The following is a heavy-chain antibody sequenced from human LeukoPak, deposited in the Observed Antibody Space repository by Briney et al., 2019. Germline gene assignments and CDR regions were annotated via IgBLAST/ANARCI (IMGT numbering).Heavy chain of an antibody. Sequence: PGGSLRLSCVASGFTFTNYAMTWVRQAPGKGLEWVSSISNGGGSTYYADSVKGRFTISRDNSKSTLYLQMNSLRAEDTAVYFCAKEPAYFYGSGSFSHYFDCWGQGTLVTASS. J-gene: IGHJ4*02. CDR1: GFTFTNYA. V-gene: IGHV3-23*01. CDR3: AKEPAYFYGSGSFSHYFDC. CDR2: ISNGGGST. D-gene: IGHD3-10*01.